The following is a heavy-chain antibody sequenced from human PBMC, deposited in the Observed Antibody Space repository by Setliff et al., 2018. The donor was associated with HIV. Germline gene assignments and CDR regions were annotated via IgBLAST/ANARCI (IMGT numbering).Heavy chain of an antibody. Sequence: SETLSLTCAVSGYSINSGYYWGWIRQPPGKGLEWIGNIYHSGNTYYNPSLKSRVTISVDTSKNQFSLKLSSVTAADTAVYFCARGLTAPAAAGSWGQGMLVTVSS. J-gene: IGHJ5*02. CDR1: GYSINSGYY. CDR3: ARGLTAPAAAGS. V-gene: IGHV4-38-2*01. CDR2: IYHSGNT. D-gene: IGHD6-13*01.